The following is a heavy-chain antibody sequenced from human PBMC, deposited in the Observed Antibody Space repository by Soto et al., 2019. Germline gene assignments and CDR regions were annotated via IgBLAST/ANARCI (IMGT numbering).Heavy chain of an antibody. CDR1: GYTFTSYG. Sequence: ASVKVSCKASGYTFTSYGISWVRQAPGQGLEWMGWISAYNGNTNYEQKLQGRVTMTTDTSTRPAYMELRSLRSDDTAVYYCARDLRFGERIDYWGQGTLVTVSS. CDR3: ARDLRFGERIDY. J-gene: IGHJ4*02. V-gene: IGHV1-18*01. CDR2: ISAYNGNT. D-gene: IGHD3-10*01.